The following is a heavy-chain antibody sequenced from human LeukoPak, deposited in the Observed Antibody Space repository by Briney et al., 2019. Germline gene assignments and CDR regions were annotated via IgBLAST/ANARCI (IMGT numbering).Heavy chain of an antibody. CDR2: INADNGNT. J-gene: IGHJ4*02. CDR1: GYTFTSYA. CDR3: ARGPGGSWAPFDY. V-gene: IGHV1-3*01. D-gene: IGHD6-13*01. Sequence: ASVKVSCKASGYTFTSYAMHWVRQAPGQRLEWMGWINADNGNTEYPQKFQGRVTIVRDTSASTAYMELSSLKSEDTAVYYCARGPGGSWAPFDYWGQGTLVTVSS.